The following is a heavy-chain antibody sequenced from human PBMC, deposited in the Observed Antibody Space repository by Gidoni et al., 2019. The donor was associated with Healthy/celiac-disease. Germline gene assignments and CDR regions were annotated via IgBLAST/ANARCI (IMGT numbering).Heavy chain of an antibody. Sequence: QVQLVESGGGVVQPGGSLRLSCAASGFAFTTYTMHWVRQAPGKGLEWVALISYDGNSKYYADSVKGRFTISRDNSKNTLFLQMDSLRPEDTAVYYCAREGAIVVVVAASAGAFNLWGQGTMVTVSS. CDR3: AREGAIVVVVAASAGAFNL. V-gene: IGHV3-30*04. J-gene: IGHJ3*01. CDR2: ISYDGNSK. CDR1: GFAFTTYT. D-gene: IGHD2-15*01.